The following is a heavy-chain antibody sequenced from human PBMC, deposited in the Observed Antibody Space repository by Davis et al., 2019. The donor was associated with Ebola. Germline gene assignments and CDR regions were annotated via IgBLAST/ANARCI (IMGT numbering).Heavy chain of an antibody. V-gene: IGHV3-21*01. CDR2: ISASSSQI. CDR1: GFSSSSYT. Sequence: GESLKISCVASGFSSSSYTINWVRQAPGKGLEWVSSISASSSQIYYRDSVKGRFTISRDNAENSVFLHMSRLSAEDTAIYYCAKAPGFYYGMDVWGNGTTVIVSS. J-gene: IGHJ6*04. CDR3: AKAPGFYYGMDV.